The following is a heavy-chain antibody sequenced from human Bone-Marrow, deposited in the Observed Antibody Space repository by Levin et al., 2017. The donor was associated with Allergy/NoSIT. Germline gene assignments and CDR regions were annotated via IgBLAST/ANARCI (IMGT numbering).Heavy chain of an antibody. J-gene: IGHJ4*02. CDR2: ISGSGGST. Sequence: SCAASGFTFSSYAMSWVRQAPGKGLEWVSAISGSGGSTYYADSVKGRFTISRDNSKNTLYLQMNSLRVEDTAVYYCAKAFSGTTTLVDYWGQGTLVTVSS. V-gene: IGHV3-23*01. CDR1: GFTFSSYA. D-gene: IGHD1-26*01. CDR3: AKAFSGTTTLVDY.